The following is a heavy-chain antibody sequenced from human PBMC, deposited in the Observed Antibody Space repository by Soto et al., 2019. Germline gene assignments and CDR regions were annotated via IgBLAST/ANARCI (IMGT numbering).Heavy chain of an antibody. CDR1: GYTFTTYG. CDR3: ARDLIAVRPGWFDP. V-gene: IGHV1-18*01. J-gene: IGHJ5*02. CDR2: ISAYNGNT. D-gene: IGHD6-6*01. Sequence: QVQLVQSGAEVKKPGASVKVSCKASGYTFTTYGISWVRQAPGQGLEWMGWISAYNGNTKYVQRLQGRVTMTTDISTSTAYMELRSLRSDDTAVYYCARDLIAVRPGWFDPWGQGTLVTVSS.